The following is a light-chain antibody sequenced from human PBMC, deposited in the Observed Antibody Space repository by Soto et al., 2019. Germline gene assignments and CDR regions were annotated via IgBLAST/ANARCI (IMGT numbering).Light chain of an antibody. CDR2: EVR. CDR1: SSDVGSYNY. Sequence: QSALTQPASVSGSPGQSITISCTGTSSDVGSYNYVAWYQQFPGKTPKLLIYEVRNRPSGVSFRFSGSKSGNTASLTISGRQAEDEADYYCSSYTSSSTSYVFGTGTKVTVL. V-gene: IGLV2-14*01. J-gene: IGLJ1*01. CDR3: SSYTSSSTSYV.